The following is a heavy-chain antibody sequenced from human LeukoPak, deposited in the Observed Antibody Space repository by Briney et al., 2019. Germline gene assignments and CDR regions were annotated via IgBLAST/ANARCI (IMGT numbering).Heavy chain of an antibody. CDR2: IIPIFGIA. Sequence: GASVEVSCKASGGTFSSYAISWVRQAPGQGLEWMGRIIPIFGIANYAQKFQGRITITADKSTSTAYMELSSLRSEDTAVYYCARGGGYCSSTSCDPNWFDPWGQGTLVTVSS. D-gene: IGHD2-2*01. J-gene: IGHJ5*02. V-gene: IGHV1-69*04. CDR3: ARGGGYCSSTSCDPNWFDP. CDR1: GGTFSSYA.